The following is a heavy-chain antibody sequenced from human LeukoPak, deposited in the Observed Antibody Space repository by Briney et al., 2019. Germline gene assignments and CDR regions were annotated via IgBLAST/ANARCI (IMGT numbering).Heavy chain of an antibody. D-gene: IGHD1-26*01. CDR1: GFTFSSYW. J-gene: IGHJ4*02. Sequence: GGSLRLSCAASGFTFSSYWMSWVRQAPGKGLEWVANIKQDGSEKYYVDSVKGRFTISRDNSKNTLYLQMDTLRAEDMAVYYCARVSGSYPEYYFDYWGQGTLVTVSS. CDR2: IKQDGSEK. CDR3: ARVSGSYPEYYFDY. V-gene: IGHV3-7*01.